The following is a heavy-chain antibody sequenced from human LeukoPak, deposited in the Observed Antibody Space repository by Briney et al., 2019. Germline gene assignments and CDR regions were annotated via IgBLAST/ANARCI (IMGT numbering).Heavy chain of an antibody. CDR2: VYTSGST. V-gene: IGHV4-4*07. Sequence: PSETLSPTCTVSGASISSYYWSWIRQPAGKGLEWIGRVYTSGSTNYNPSLKSRVTISVDKSKNQFSLKLSSVTAADTAVYYCAGRDYWGQGTLVTVSS. CDR1: GASISSYY. J-gene: IGHJ4*02. D-gene: IGHD1-26*01. CDR3: AGRDY.